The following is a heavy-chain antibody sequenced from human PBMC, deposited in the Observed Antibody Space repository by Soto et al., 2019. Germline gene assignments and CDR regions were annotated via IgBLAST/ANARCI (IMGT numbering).Heavy chain of an antibody. CDR3: AAGEPLHY. J-gene: IGHJ4*02. CDR2: IWYDGSNK. V-gene: IGHV3-33*01. D-gene: IGHD3-10*01. CDR1: GFICSNYG. Sequence: QMQLVESVGGGVQPGRSLKLSCAASGFICSNYGMHWVRQAPGKGLEWVAIIWYDGSNKYYADSVKGRFTISRDNSKNTVYLQMNSLRAEDTAIYFCAAGEPLHYRGQGTLVTVSS.